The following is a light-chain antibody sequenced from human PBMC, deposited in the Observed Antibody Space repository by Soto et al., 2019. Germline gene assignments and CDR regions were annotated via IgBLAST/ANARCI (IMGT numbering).Light chain of an antibody. CDR2: DAS. J-gene: IGKJ5*01. CDR1: QDISNY. CDR3: QQYDNPPIT. V-gene: IGKV1-33*01. Sequence: DIQMTQSPSSLSASVGDRVTITCQASQDISNYLNWYQQKPGKAPKLLIYDASNLETGVPSRFSGSGSGTDFTFPITSLQPKNIATYYCQQYDNPPITFGQGTRLEIK.